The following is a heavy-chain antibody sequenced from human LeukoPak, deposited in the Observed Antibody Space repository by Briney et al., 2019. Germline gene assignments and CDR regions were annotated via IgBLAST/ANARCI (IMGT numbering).Heavy chain of an antibody. Sequence: ASVKVSCKASEYSFTDYYIHWVRQAPGQGLEWMGWINPNSGGTHSPQQFHISITLTRDTSISTAYMEPSRLRSDDTAVYYCAAGPVYDYFEFWGQGTLVTVSS. CDR3: AAGPVYDYFEF. CDR1: EYSFTDYY. J-gene: IGHJ4*02. V-gene: IGHV1-2*02. D-gene: IGHD3-22*01. CDR2: INPNSGGT.